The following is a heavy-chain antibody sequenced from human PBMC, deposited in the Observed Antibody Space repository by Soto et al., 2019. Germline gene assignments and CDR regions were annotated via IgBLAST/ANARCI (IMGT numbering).Heavy chain of an antibody. CDR1: GYTFTNYG. V-gene: IGHV1-18*01. J-gene: IGHJ4*02. CDR2: ISAYNGNT. D-gene: IGHD3-10*01. CDR3: ARGWFVEFVNYSDC. Sequence: QVQLVQSGAEVKKPGASVKVSCKASGYTFTNYGISWVRQAPGQGLEWMGWISAYNGNTNNAQNLQGRVTMTTDIPTSTGNMELRSLRTDATTVYYCARGWFVEFVNYSDCWGQGTLVTVS.